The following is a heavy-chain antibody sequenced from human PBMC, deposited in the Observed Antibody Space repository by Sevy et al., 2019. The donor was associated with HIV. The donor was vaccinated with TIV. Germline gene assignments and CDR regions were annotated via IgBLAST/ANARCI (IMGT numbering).Heavy chain of an antibody. CDR3: AKDLGGGDHNAFDI. CDR2: ISYDGSNK. V-gene: IGHV3-30*18. D-gene: IGHD3-16*01. CDR1: GFTFSSYG. J-gene: IGHJ3*02. Sequence: GGSLRLYCAASGFTFSSYGMHWVRQAPGKGLEWVAVISYDGSNKYYADSVKGRFTISRDNSKNTLYLQMNSLRAEDTAVYYCAKDLGGGDHNAFDIWGQGTMVTVSS.